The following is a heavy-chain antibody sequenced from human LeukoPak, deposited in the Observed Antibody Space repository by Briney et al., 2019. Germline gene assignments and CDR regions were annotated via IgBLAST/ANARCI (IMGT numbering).Heavy chain of an antibody. CDR3: ARGEDIVVVPAAEEGSYYYYMDV. CDR1: GFTVSSNY. Sequence: GGSLRLSCAASGFTVSSNYMSWVRQAPGKGLEWVSSISSSSSYIYYADSVKGRFTISRDNAKNSLYLQMNSLRAEDTAVYYCARGEDIVVVPAAEEGSYYYYMDVWGKGTTVTVSS. V-gene: IGHV3-21*01. D-gene: IGHD2-2*01. J-gene: IGHJ6*03. CDR2: ISSSSSYI.